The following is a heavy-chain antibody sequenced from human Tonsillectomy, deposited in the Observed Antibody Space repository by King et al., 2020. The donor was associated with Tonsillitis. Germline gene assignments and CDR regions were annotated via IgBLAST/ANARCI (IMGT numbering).Heavy chain of an antibody. CDR2: IYTSGST. CDR3: AREYYGYNFDP. J-gene: IGHJ5*02. D-gene: IGHD2/OR15-2a*01. Sequence: VQLQESGPGLVKPSQTLSLTCTVSGASISSGIYYWSWIRQPAGKGLEWIGRIYTSGSTTYNPSLKSRVTMSVDTSKNQFSLNLSSVTAADTAVYYCAREYYGYNFDPWGQGILVTVSS. CDR1: GASISSGIYY. V-gene: IGHV4-61*02.